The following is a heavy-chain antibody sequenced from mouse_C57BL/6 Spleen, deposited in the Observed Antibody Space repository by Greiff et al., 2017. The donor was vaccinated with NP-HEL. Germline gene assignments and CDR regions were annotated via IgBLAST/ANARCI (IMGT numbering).Heavy chain of an antibody. D-gene: IGHD1-1*01. CDR1: GYTFTSYW. V-gene: IGHV1-52*01. Sequence: VKLQQPGAELVRPGSSVKLSCKASGYTFTSYWMHWVKQRPIQGLEWIGNIDPSDSETHYNQKFKDKATLTVDKSSSTAYMQLSSLTSEDSAVYYCARDGSSGFAYWGQGTLVTVSA. CDR2: IDPSDSET. CDR3: ARDGSSGFAY. J-gene: IGHJ3*01.